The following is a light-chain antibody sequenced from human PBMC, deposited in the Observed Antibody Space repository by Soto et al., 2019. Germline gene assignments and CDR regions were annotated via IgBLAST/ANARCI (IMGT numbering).Light chain of an antibody. CDR1: QGIRND. CDR3: QQYNSYSWT. J-gene: IGKJ1*01. V-gene: IGKV1-17*01. CDR2: AAS. Sequence: DIQMTQSPSSLSASVGDRVTITCRASQGIRNDLGWYQQKPGKAPKRLIYAASSLQSGVPSRVSGIGSGTEVTLTISSLQPDEFATYDCQQYNSYSWTFGQGTKVDI.